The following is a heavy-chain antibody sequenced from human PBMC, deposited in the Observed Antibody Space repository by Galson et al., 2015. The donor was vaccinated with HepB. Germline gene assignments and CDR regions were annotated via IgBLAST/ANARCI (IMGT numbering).Heavy chain of an antibody. CDR3: ARDAPPYSSSSPAFDI. CDR1: GFTFSSYW. CDR2: IKQDGSEK. V-gene: IGHV3-7*03. D-gene: IGHD6-6*01. J-gene: IGHJ3*02. Sequence: SLRLSCAASGFTFSSYWMSWVRQAPGKGLEWVANIKQDGSEKYYVDSVKGRFTISRDNAKNSLYLQMNSLRAEDTAVYYCARDAPPYSSSSPAFDIWGQGTMVTVSS.